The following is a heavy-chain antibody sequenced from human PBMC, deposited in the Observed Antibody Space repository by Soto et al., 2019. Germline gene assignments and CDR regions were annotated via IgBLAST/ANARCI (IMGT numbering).Heavy chain of an antibody. J-gene: IGHJ3*01. Sequence: QVQLQESGPGLVKPSQTLSLTCTVSGGSISSGGVYWNWIRQHPGKGLEWIGYIYYSGSTYYNPSLKSRVTISVDTSKNQFSLKLSSVTAADTAVYYCVGSSGYTNDAFDLWGQGTMVTVSS. V-gene: IGHV4-31*03. CDR1: GGSISSGGVY. CDR3: VGSSGYTNDAFDL. CDR2: IYYSGST. D-gene: IGHD5-12*01.